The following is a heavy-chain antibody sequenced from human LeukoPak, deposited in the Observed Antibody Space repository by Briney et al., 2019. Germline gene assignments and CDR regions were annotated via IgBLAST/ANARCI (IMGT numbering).Heavy chain of an antibody. CDR3: AKRSKLSCSSTSCPLDY. J-gene: IGHJ4*02. D-gene: IGHD2-2*01. CDR2: TSDSGGVT. CDR1: GFTFNNYL. Sequence: GGSLRLSCAASGFTFNNYLMTWVRQPPGKGLEWVSGTSDSGGVTYYADSVKGRFAVSRDNSKNTLYLQMSSLRAEDTAVYYCAKRSKLSCSSTSCPLDYWGQGTLVTVSS. V-gene: IGHV3-23*01.